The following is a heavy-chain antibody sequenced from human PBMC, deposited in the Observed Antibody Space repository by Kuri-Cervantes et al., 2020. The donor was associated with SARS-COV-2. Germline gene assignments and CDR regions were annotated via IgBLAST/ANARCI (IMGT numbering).Heavy chain of an antibody. Sequence: GSLRLSCTVSGASISSSYWNWIRQPPGKGLEWVGDIFNSGSTNSNPSPKTRVTISADTSKNQFSLRLTYLTAADTAVKFGAKYGTGAYLSTAFVGGCGFDPWGQGTLVTVSS. CDR2: IFNSGST. CDR3: AKYGTGAYLSTAFVGGCGFDP. D-gene: IGHD2/OR15-2a*01. V-gene: IGHV4-59*01. J-gene: IGHJ5*02. CDR1: GASISSSY.